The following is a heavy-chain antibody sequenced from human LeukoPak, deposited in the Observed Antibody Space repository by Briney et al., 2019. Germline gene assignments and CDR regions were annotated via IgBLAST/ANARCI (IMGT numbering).Heavy chain of an antibody. Sequence: ASVKVSCKASGYTFTSYGISWVRQAPGQGLEWMGWINPNSGGTNYAQKFQGRVTMTRDTSISTAYMELSRLRSDDTAVYYCARLGNYDRTFDIWGQGTMVTVSS. V-gene: IGHV1-2*02. J-gene: IGHJ3*02. CDR3: ARLGNYDRTFDI. CDR1: GYTFTSYG. CDR2: INPNSGGT. D-gene: IGHD3-22*01.